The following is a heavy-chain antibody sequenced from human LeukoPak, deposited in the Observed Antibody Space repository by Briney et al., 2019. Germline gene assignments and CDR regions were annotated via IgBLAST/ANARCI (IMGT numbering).Heavy chain of an antibody. D-gene: IGHD1-1*01. CDR2: ISGSGGST. J-gene: IGHJ4*02. CDR1: GLTFSSYA. CDR3: AKGGIASLDY. V-gene: IGHV3-23*01. Sequence: GGSLRLSCAASGLTFSSYAMSWVRQAPGRWREWVSAISGSGGSTYYADSVKGRFTISRDNSKNTLYLKMNSLRAEDTAVYYCAKGGIASLDYWGQGTLVTVSS.